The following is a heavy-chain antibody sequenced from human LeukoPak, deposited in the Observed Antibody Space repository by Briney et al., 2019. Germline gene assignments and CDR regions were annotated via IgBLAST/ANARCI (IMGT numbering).Heavy chain of an antibody. CDR2: IYYSGST. Sequence: PSETLSLTCTVSGGSISSYYWSWIRQPPGKGLEWIGYIYYSGSTNYNPSLKSRVTISVDTSKNQFSLKLSSVTAADTAVYYCARVGDYGDYVEFDYWGQGTLVTASS. D-gene: IGHD4-17*01. CDR1: GGSISSYY. J-gene: IGHJ4*02. V-gene: IGHV4-59*01. CDR3: ARVGDYGDYVEFDY.